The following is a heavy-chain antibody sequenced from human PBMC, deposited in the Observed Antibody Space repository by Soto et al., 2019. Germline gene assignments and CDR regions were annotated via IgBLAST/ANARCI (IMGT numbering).Heavy chain of an antibody. V-gene: IGHV4-39*07. J-gene: IGHJ4*02. CDR3: AKDRHPDGIWSSDF. CDR2: IYYSGST. Sequence: SETLSLTCTVSGGSISSSSYYWGWIRQPPGKGLEWIGSIYYSGSTYYNPSLKSRVTISVDTSKNQFSLKLSSVTSLTVDDTAIYYCAKDRHPDGIWSSDFWGQGALVTVSS. D-gene: IGHD1-20*01. CDR1: GGSISSSSYY.